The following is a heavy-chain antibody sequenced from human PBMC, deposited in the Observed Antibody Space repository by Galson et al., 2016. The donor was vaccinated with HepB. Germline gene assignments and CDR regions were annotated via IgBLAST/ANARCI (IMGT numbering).Heavy chain of an antibody. V-gene: IGHV1-46*01. CDR2: INPTTGTT. CDR3: ARDEPMDV. CDR1: TYTLITYY. J-gene: IGHJ6*02. D-gene: IGHD1-14*01. Sequence: VKVSCKASTYTLITYYLHWVRQAPGQGLEWVGIINPTTGTTTYAQKFQGRITMTRNTSTSTVYMELISLRSDDTAVYYCARDEPMDVWGQGTTVTVSS.